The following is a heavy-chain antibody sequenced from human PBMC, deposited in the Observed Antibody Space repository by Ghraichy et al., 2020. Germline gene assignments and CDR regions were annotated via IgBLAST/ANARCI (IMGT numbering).Heavy chain of an antibody. D-gene: IGHD2-15*01. V-gene: IGHV3-9*01. CDR3: VKGSLLRYFDI. Sequence: SLNISCAASGFTFDDDAMHWVRQAPGKGLEWVSGISWNSRDIGYADSVKGRFTISRDNAKNSLYLQMNSLRAEDTALYYCVKGSLLRYFDIWGRGTLVTVSS. CDR1: GFTFDDDA. J-gene: IGHJ2*01. CDR2: ISWNSRDI.